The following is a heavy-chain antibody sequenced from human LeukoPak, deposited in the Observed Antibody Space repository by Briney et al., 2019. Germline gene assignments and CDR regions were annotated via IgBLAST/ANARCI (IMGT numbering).Heavy chain of an antibody. J-gene: IGHJ4*02. Sequence: ASVKVSCKASGYTFTGYYIHWVRQAPGQGLEWMGWINPNSGDTNYAQKFQGRVTITADESTSTAYMELSSLRSEDTAVYYCARGWYQLLSYFDDWGQGTLVTVSS. D-gene: IGHD2-2*01. CDR1: GYTFTGYY. CDR2: INPNSGDT. CDR3: ARGWYQLLSYFDD. V-gene: IGHV1-2*02.